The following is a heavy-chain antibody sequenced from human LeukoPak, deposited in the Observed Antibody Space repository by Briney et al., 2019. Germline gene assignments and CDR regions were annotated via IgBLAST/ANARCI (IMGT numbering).Heavy chain of an antibody. CDR2: IYNSGSTSYNT. D-gene: IGHD3-10*01. CDR1: GGSISSYY. V-gene: IGHV4-4*07. CDR3: ARAIWYGSGTTAFDY. Sequence: PSETLSLTCTVSGGSISSYYWSWIRQPAGKGLEWIGRIYNSGSTSYNTNYNPSLSSPVTMSVDPSKNQFSLRLNSVTAPETAVYYCARAIWYGSGTTAFDYWGQGTLVTVSS. J-gene: IGHJ4*02.